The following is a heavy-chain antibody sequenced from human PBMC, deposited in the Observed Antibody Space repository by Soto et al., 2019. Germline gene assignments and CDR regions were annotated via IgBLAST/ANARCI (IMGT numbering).Heavy chain of an antibody. CDR1: GGTFSSYA. Sequence: SVKVSCKASGGTFSSYAISWVRQAPGQGLEWMGGIIPIFGTANYAQKFQGRVTITADESTSTAYMELSSLRSEDTAVYYCARDLHHSSIAARPTESSYYGMDVWGQGTTVTVSS. CDR3: ARDLHHSSIAARPTESSYYGMDV. D-gene: IGHD6-6*01. CDR2: IIPIFGTA. V-gene: IGHV1-69*01. J-gene: IGHJ6*02.